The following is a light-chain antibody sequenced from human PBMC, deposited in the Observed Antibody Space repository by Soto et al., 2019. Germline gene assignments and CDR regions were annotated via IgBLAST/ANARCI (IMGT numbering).Light chain of an antibody. CDR1: SSNIGAGYD. CDR3: QSYDSSLSGVV. J-gene: IGLJ2*01. V-gene: IGLV1-40*01. Sequence: QSVLTQPPSVSVAPGQRVTISCTGSSSNIGAGYDVHWYQQLPGTAPKLLIYGNSNRPSGVPDRFSGSQSGTSASLAITGLQAEDEADYYCQSYDSSLSGVVFGGGTKLTVL. CDR2: GNS.